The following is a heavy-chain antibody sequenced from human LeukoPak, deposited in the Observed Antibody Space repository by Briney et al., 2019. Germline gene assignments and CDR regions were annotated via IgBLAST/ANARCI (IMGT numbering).Heavy chain of an antibody. CDR3: ARLSAMVRGPEDIFYFEY. V-gene: IGHV3-7*01. D-gene: IGHD3-10*01. Sequence: GGSLRLSCETSGFSFSTYWMSWVRQAPGKGLEWVANIRPDGSEKYYVDSVKGRFTISRDIAKQSVFLQMASLRVEDTAVYYCARLSAMVRGPEDIFYFEYWGLGTLVTVSS. CDR2: IRPDGSEK. CDR1: GFSFSTYW. J-gene: IGHJ4*02.